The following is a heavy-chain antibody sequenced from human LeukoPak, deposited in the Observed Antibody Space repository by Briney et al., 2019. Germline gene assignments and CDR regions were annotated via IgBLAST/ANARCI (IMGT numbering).Heavy chain of an antibody. V-gene: IGHV3-11*04. CDR1: GFTFSDYY. CDR3: AKDSIFSQAWDAFDI. J-gene: IGHJ3*02. D-gene: IGHD2/OR15-2a*01. CDR2: ISSSGSTI. Sequence: GGSLRLSCAASGFTFSDYYMSWIRQAPGKGLEWVSYISSSGSTIYYADSVKGRFTISRDNAKNSLYLQMNSLRAEDTAVYYCAKDSIFSQAWDAFDIWGQGTMVTVSS.